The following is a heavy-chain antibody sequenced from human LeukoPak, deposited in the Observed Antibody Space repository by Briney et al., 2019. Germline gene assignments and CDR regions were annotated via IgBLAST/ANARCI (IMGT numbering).Heavy chain of an antibody. CDR2: TAYDCKNA. CDR1: AFTLSSYG. Sequence: GGSLRLSCAASAFTLSSYGMHWVRQAPSNRLEWVAVTAYDCKNAYYADYVKGRFTVSRDNSKITLYLQMDSLTTEDTAVYFCAKWGPSSEGGFGYWGQGTLVTVSS. CDR3: AKWGPSSEGGFGY. J-gene: IGHJ4*02. V-gene: IGHV3-30*18. D-gene: IGHD6-19*01.